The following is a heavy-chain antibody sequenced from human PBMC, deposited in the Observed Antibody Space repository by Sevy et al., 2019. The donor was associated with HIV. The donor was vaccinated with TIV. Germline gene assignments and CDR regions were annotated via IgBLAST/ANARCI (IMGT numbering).Heavy chain of an antibody. CDR2: ISQSGSSV. J-gene: IGHJ4*02. V-gene: IGHV3-48*03. Sequence: GGSLRLSCAASGFIFSSYEMNWVRQAPGKGLEWVSSISQSGSSVYYSDSVKGRFTISRDNAKNSLYLQMNSLRADDTAVYYCTRDLPPSATTVAHFDYWGQRTLVTVSS. CDR1: GFIFSSYE. CDR3: TRDLPPSATTVAHFDY. D-gene: IGHD4-17*01.